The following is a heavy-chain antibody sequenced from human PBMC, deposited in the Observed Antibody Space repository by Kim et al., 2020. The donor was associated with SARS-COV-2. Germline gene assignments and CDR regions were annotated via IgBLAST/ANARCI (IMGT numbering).Heavy chain of an antibody. CDR1: GGSISSGGYY. CDR3: ARVMFYDILTGYPGGFDS. V-gene: IGHV4-31*03. J-gene: IGHJ4*02. D-gene: IGHD3-9*01. CDR2: IYYSGST. Sequence: SETLSLTCTVSGGSISSGGYYWSWIRQHPGKGLEWIGYIYYSGSTYYNPFLKSRVIISVDTSKNQFSLKLSSVTAADTAMYYCARVMFYDILTGYPGGFDSWGQGTLVTVSS.